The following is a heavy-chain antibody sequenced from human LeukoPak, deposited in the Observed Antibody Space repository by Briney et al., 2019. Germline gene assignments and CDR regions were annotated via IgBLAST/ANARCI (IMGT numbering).Heavy chain of an antibody. V-gene: IGHV3-9*03. D-gene: IGHD5-12*01. Sequence: PGGFLRLSCAASGFTFDDYAMHWVRQAPGKGLEWVSGISWNSGSIGYADSVKGRFTISRDNAKNSLYLQMNSLRAEDMALYYCAKDRSDIVATLFDYWGQGTLVTVSS. J-gene: IGHJ4*02. CDR3: AKDRSDIVATLFDY. CDR1: GFTFDDYA. CDR2: ISWNSGSI.